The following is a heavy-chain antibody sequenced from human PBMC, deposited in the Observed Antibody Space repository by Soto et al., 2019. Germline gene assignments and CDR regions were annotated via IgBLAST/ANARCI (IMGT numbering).Heavy chain of an antibody. CDR3: ARGKWFGEFGN. CDR1: GGCCSGYY. V-gene: IGHV4-34*01. D-gene: IGHD3-10*01. J-gene: IGHJ3*01. Sequence: SETLSLACAVYGGCCSGYYWSWIRQPPGKGLEWIGEINHSGSTNYNPSLKSRVTISVDTSKNQFSLKLSSVTAADTAVYYCARGKWFGEFGNWGQGTMVT. CDR2: INHSGST.